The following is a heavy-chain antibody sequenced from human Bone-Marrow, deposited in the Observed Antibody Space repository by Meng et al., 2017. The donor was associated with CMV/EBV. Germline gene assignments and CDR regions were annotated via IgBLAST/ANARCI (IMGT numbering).Heavy chain of an antibody. D-gene: IGHD2-2*01. CDR1: GGSFSGYY. J-gene: IGHJ5*02. CDR3: ARGGYCSTSCYYNWFDP. CDR2: INHSGST. Sequence: YGGSFSGYYWSWIRQPPGKGLEWIGEINHSGSTNYNPSLKSRVTISVDTSKNQFSLKLSSVTAADTAVYYCARGGYCSTSCYYNWFDPWGQGPWSPSPQ. V-gene: IGHV4-34*01.